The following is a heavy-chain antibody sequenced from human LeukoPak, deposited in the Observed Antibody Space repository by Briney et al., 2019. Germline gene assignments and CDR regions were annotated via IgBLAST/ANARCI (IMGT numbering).Heavy chain of an antibody. CDR3: AKERATIFGLVTGIDD. J-gene: IGHJ4*02. V-gene: IGHV3-30*02. CDR2: IRHDGSNK. CDR1: GFTFSSYG. D-gene: IGHD3-3*01. Sequence: HPGGSLRLSCAASGFTFSSYGMHWVRQAPGKGLEWVAFIRHDGSNKYHADSVKGRFTISRDNSKNTLYLQMNSLRIEDTAVYYCAKERATIFGLVTGIDDWGQGTLVTVSS.